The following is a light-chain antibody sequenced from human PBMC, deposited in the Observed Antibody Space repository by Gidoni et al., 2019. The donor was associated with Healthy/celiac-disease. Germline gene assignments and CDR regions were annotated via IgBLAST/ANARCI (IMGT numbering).Light chain of an antibody. V-gene: IGLV2-11*01. CDR3: CSYAGSYFLV. J-gene: IGLJ3*02. Sequence: QSALTQPRSVSGSPGQSVPISCTGTSSDVGGYNYVSWYQQHPGKAPKLMIYDVSKRPSGVPDRFSGSQSGNPASLTISGLQAEDEADYYCCSYAGSYFLVFGGGTKLPVL. CDR1: SSDVGGYNY. CDR2: DVS.